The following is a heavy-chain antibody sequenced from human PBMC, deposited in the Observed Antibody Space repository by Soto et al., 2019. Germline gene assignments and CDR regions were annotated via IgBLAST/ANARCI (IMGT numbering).Heavy chain of an antibody. CDR2: IWYDGSNK. D-gene: IGHD1-26*01. V-gene: IGHV3-33*01. CDR3: ARDHRDISRNIVGATMSY. Sequence: GGSLRLSCAASGFTFSSYGMHWVRQAPGKGLEWVAVIWYDGSNKYYADSVKGRFTISRDNSKNTLYLQMNSLRAEDTAVYHCARDHRDISRNIVGATMSYWGQGTLVTVSS. J-gene: IGHJ4*02. CDR1: GFTFSSYG.